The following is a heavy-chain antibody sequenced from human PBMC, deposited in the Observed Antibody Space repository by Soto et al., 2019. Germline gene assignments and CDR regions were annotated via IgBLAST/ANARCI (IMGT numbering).Heavy chain of an antibody. Sequence: PGGSLRLSCTASGFTFSDYAMSWVRQTPEKGLEWVSTISDSSDATYFAASVRGRFTSSSDNSKNTLYLQMNSLRVEDTALYYCTRSRDKSAYRHFDYWGQGTLGTVSS. CDR1: GFTFSDYA. V-gene: IGHV3-23*01. CDR3: TRSRDKSAYRHFDY. CDR2: ISDSSDAT. D-gene: IGHD3-22*01. J-gene: IGHJ4*02.